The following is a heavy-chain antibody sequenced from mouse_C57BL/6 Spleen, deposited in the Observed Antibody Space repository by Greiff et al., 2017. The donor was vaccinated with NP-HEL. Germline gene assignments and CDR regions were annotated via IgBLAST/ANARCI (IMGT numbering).Heavy chain of an antibody. V-gene: IGHV1-80*01. D-gene: IGHD1-1*01. CDR3: ASYYYGSRPWFAY. CDR1: GYAFSSYW. CDR2: IYPGDGDT. Sequence: QVQLKQSGAELVKPGASVKISCKASGYAFSSYWMNWVKQRPGKGLEWIGQIYPGDGDTNYNGKFKGKATLTADKSSSTAYMQLSSLTSEDSAVYFCASYYYGSRPWFAYWGQGTLVTVSA. J-gene: IGHJ3*01.